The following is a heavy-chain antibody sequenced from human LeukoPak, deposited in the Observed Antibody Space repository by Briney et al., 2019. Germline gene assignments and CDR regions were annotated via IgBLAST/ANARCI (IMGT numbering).Heavy chain of an antibody. V-gene: IGHV4-4*07. D-gene: IGHD4-23*01. CDR2: IYTSGST. CDR1: GGSISSYY. Sequence: SETLSLTCTVSGGSISSYYWSWIRQPAGKGLEWIGRIYTSGSTNYNPSLKSRVTMSVDTSKNQFSLKLSSVTAADTAVYYCASEKDYGGNSGLRYWGQGTLVTVSS. CDR3: ASEKDYGGNSGLRY. J-gene: IGHJ4*02.